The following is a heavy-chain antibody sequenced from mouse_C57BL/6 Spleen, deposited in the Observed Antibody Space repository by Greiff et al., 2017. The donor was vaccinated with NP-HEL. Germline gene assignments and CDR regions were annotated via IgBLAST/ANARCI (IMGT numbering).Heavy chain of an antibody. CDR2: INPNNGGT. D-gene: IGHD2-2*01. V-gene: IGHV1-26*01. CDR3: ARTVWLRRGDY. J-gene: IGHJ2*01. Sequence: EVQLQQSGPELVKPGASVKISCKASGYTFTDYYMNWVKQSHGKSLEWIGDINPNNGGTSYNQKFKGKATLTVDKSSSTAYMELRSLTSEDSAVYYCARTVWLRRGDYWGQGTTLTVSS. CDR1: GYTFTDYY.